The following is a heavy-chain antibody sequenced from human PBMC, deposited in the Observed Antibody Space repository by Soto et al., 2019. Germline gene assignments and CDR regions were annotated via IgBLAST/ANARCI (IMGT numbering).Heavy chain of an antibody. CDR2: IHFDGSTT. V-gene: IGHV3-74*01. J-gene: IGHJ4*02. CDR1: GFTFSSYW. Sequence: GGSLRLSCAASGFTFSSYWMHWVRQVPGKGLVWVSRIHFDGSTTHYADSVKGRFTISRDNSKNTLYLQMNSLRAEDTAVYYCAKDGYYYDSSGSPDYWGQGTLVTVSS. CDR3: AKDGYYYDSSGSPDY. D-gene: IGHD3-22*01.